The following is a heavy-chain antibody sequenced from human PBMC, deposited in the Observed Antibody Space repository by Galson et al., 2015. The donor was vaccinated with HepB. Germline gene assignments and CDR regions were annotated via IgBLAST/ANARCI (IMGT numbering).Heavy chain of an antibody. Sequence: SLRLSCAASGFTFSSYSMNWVRQAPGKGLEWVSSISSSSSYIYYADSVKGRFTISRDNAKNSLYLQMNSLRAEDTAVYYCARDTNSGSYSQDFDDWGQGTLVTVSS. D-gene: IGHD1-26*01. CDR1: GFTFSSYS. CDR2: ISSSSSYI. CDR3: ARDTNSGSYSQDFDD. V-gene: IGHV3-21*01. J-gene: IGHJ4*02.